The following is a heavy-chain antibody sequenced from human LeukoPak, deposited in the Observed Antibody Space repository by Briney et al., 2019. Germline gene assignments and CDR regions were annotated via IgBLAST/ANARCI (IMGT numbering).Heavy chain of an antibody. CDR3: ARGVVLLWFGENDY. J-gene: IGHJ4*02. CDR1: GYTFTGYY. CDR2: INPNSGGT. V-gene: IGHV1-2*02. D-gene: IGHD3-10*01. Sequence: ASVKVSCKASGYTFTGYYMHWVQQAPGQGLEWMGWINPNSGGTNYAQKFQGRVTMTRDTSISTAYMELSRLRSDDTAVYYCARGVVLLWFGENDYWGQGTLVTVSS.